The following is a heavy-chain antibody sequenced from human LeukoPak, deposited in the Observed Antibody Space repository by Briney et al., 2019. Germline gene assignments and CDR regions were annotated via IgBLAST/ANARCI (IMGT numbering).Heavy chain of an antibody. V-gene: IGHV4-34*01. J-gene: IGHJ4*02. CDR3: ASLPHSYSPAARMGYY. CDR1: GGSFSGYY. CDR2: INHSGST. D-gene: IGHD2-2*01. Sequence: SETLSLTCAVYGGSFSGYYWSWIRQPPGKGLEWIGEINHSGSTNYNPSLKSRVTISVDTSKNQFSLKLSSVTAADTAVYYCASLPHSYSPAARMGYYWGQGTLVTVSS.